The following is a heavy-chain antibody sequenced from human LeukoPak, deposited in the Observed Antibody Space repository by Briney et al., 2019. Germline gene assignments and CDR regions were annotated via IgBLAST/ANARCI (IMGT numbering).Heavy chain of an antibody. CDR3: AKDPSTLTLTDDY. CDR2: ISGSGGST. V-gene: IGHV3-23*01. Sequence: QSGGSLRLSCAASGFTFSSYAMSWVRQAPGKGLEWVSAISGSGGSTYYADSVKGRFTISRDNSKNTLYLQMNSLRAEDTAIYYCAKDPSTLTLTDDYWGQGTLVTVSS. J-gene: IGHJ4*02. CDR1: GFTFSSYA.